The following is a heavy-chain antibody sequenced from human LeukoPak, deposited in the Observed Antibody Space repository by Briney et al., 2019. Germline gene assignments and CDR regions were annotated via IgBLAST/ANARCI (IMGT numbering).Heavy chain of an antibody. D-gene: IGHD6-19*01. Sequence: GGSLRLPCAASGFTFSSYGIHWVRQAPGKGLEWVAVIWFDGSNKVYVDSVKGRFTISRDNSKNTVHLEMNSLRAEDTAVYFCVRVNGGTGWTGGALDVWGQGTVVTVSS. V-gene: IGHV3-33*01. CDR3: VRVNGGTGWTGGALDV. J-gene: IGHJ3*01. CDR1: GFTFSSYG. CDR2: IWFDGSNK.